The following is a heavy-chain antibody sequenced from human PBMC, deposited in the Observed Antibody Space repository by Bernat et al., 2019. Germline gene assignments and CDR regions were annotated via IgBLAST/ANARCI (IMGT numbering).Heavy chain of an antibody. CDR3: ARVYYYGSGSYYNSERREDNWFDP. J-gene: IGHJ5*02. D-gene: IGHD3-10*01. V-gene: IGHV4-39*07. CDR1: GGSISTSSYY. CDR2: INHSGST. Sequence: QLQLQESGPGLVKPSETLSLTCTVSGGSISTSSYYWGWIRQPPGKGLEWIGEINHSGSTYYNPSLKSRVTISVDTSKNQFSLKLSSVTAADTAVYYCARVYYYGSGSYYNSERREDNWFDPWGQGTLVTVSS.